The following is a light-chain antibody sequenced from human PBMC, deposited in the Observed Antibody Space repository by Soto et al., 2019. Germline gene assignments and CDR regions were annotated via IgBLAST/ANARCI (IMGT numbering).Light chain of an antibody. V-gene: IGKV1-39*01. CDR1: QSISTY. Sequence: DIQMTTSPSSLSASVGDRVTITCRASQSISTYLNWYQHKPGKAPKVLIYAVSSLQSGVPSRFSGSGSGTDFTLTITSLQPEDSATYYCQHCYGTPRTFGQGTKVDIK. J-gene: IGKJ1*01. CDR2: AVS. CDR3: QHCYGTPRT.